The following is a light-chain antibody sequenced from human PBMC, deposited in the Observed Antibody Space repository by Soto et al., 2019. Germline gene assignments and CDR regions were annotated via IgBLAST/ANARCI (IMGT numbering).Light chain of an antibody. CDR2: KAS. V-gene: IGKV1-5*03. Sequence: DIQMTQSPSTLSASVGDRVTITCRASQSISSWLAWYQQKPGKAPKLLIYKASSLESGVPSTFSGSGSGTEFTLTINSLQPDDFATYYCQQYNSYSPWTFGQGTRWIS. J-gene: IGKJ1*01. CDR3: QQYNSYSPWT. CDR1: QSISSW.